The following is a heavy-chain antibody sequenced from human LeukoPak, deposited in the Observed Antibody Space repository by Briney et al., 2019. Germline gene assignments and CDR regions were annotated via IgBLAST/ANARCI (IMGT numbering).Heavy chain of an antibody. CDR3: AKDMDAWIPTGRGMDV. D-gene: IGHD5-18*01. CDR2: ISWDGRSI. CDR1: GVNFYDHA. V-gene: IGHV3-9*01. Sequence: GGSLRLSCAGFGVNFYDHALHCVRQAPGKGLEWVSGISWDGRSIGYAASVKGRFTISRDNARNSLYLQMNSLRPDDTALYYCAKDMDAWIPTGRGMDVWGKGTTVTVSS. J-gene: IGHJ6*03.